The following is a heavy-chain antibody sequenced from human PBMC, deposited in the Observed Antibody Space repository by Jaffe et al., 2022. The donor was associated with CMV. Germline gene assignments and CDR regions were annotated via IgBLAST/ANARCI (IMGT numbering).Heavy chain of an antibody. CDR3: ARASDFWSGHYYYGMDV. CDR2: ISSSSSYI. D-gene: IGHD3-3*01. CDR1: GFTFSSYS. Sequence: EVQLVESGGGLVKPGGSLRLSCAASGFTFSSYSMNWVRQAPGKGLEWVSSISSSSSYIYYADSVKGRFTISRDNAKNSLYLQMNSLRAEDTAVYYCARASDFWSGHYYYGMDVWGQGTTVTVSS. V-gene: IGHV3-21*01. J-gene: IGHJ6*02.